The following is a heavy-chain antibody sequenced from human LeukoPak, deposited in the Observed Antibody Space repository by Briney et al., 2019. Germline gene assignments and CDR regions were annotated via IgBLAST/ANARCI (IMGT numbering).Heavy chain of an antibody. V-gene: IGHV3-23*01. Sequence: GGSLRLSCAASGFTFNTYAMTWVRQAPGKGLEWVSAISGSGGSTYYADSVKGRFTISRDNSKNTLYLQMNSLRAEDTAVYYCAKTREMATILVEFGNWGQGTLVTVSS. D-gene: IGHD5-24*01. CDR2: ISGSGGST. J-gene: IGHJ4*02. CDR3: AKTREMATILVEFGN. CDR1: GFTFNTYA.